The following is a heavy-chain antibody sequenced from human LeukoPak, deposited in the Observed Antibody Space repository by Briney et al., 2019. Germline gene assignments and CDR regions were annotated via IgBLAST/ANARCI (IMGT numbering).Heavy chain of an antibody. D-gene: IGHD1-1*01. CDR3: AEGGTGHLDY. Sequence: SETLSLTCTVSGGSISSYYWGWIRQPPGKGLEWIGSIYYSGSTYYNPSLKSRVTISVDTSKNQFSLKLSSVTAADTAVYYCAEGGTGHLDYWGQGILVTVSS. CDR1: GGSISSYY. J-gene: IGHJ4*02. CDR2: IYYSGST. V-gene: IGHV4-39*07.